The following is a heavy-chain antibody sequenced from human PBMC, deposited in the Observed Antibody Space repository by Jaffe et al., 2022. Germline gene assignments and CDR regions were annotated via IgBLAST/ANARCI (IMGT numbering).Heavy chain of an antibody. D-gene: IGHD6-13*01. CDR2: IYHSGST. CDR1: GYSISSGYY. J-gene: IGHJ6*03. Sequence: QVQLQESGPGLVKPSETLSLTCAVSGYSISSGYYWGWIRQPPGKGLEWIGSIYHSGSTYYNPSLKSRVTISVDTSKNQFSLKLSSVTAADTAVYYCASSLAYYYYMDVWGKGTTVTVSS. V-gene: IGHV4-38-2*01. CDR3: ASSLAYYYYMDV.